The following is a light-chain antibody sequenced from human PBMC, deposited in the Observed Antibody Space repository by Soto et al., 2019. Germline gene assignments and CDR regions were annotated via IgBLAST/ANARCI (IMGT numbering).Light chain of an antibody. Sequence: DVVMTQSPLSLPVTLGQSASISCRSSQSPLYSDGNTYLSWFQQRPGQSPRRLIYKVSNRDSGVPNRFSGSGSGTDFTLKISRVEAEDVGLYYCMQGTHWPWTFGQGTKV. J-gene: IGKJ1*01. CDR3: MQGTHWPWT. V-gene: IGKV2-30*01. CDR2: KVS. CDR1: QSPLYSDGNTY.